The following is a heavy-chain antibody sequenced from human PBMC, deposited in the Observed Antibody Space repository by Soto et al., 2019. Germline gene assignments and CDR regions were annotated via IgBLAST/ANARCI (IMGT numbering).Heavy chain of an antibody. CDR3: ARTITMIIDAFDI. CDR2: IYPGDSDT. D-gene: IGHD3-22*01. J-gene: IGHJ3*02. Sequence: GESKKICCNGAGYSFSIYWIGWVREMPGKGLEWMGIIYPGDSDTRYSPSFQGQVTISADKSISTAYLQWSSLKASNTAMYYCARTITMIIDAFDIWGQGTMVTVS. CDR1: GYSFSIYW. V-gene: IGHV5-51*01.